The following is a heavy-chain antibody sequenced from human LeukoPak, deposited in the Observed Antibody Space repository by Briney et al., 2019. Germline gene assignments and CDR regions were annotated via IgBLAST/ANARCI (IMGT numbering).Heavy chain of an antibody. V-gene: IGHV1-18*01. CDR2: ISAYNGNT. CDR1: GYTFTHYH. Sequence: ASVKVSCKASGYTFTHYHVSWVRQAPRQGLAWMGRISAYNGNTDFAQKFQGRVILTTDTPTSTAYMELRSLRSDDTAVHYCARRDNFDWLFYGGQGTLVTVS. D-gene: IGHD3-9*01. J-gene: IGHJ4*02. CDR3: ARRDNFDWLFY.